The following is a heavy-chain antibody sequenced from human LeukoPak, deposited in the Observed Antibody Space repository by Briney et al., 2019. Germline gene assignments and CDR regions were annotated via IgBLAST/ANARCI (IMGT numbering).Heavy chain of an antibody. CDR1: GGTFSSYA. Sequence: SVKVSCKASGGTFSSYAIGWVRQAPGQGLEWMGGIIPIFGTANYAQKFQGRVTITADESTSTAYMELSSLRSEDTAVYYCARDYYDSSGYYLIFDYWGQGTLVTVSS. CDR3: ARDYYDSSGYYLIFDY. D-gene: IGHD3-22*01. CDR2: IIPIFGTA. J-gene: IGHJ4*02. V-gene: IGHV1-69*13.